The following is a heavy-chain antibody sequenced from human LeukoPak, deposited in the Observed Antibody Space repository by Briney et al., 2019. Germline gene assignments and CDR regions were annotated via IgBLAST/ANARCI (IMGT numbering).Heavy chain of an antibody. V-gene: IGHV4-59*01. CDR3: AREGNIQLWSGYFDY. Sequence: SSETLSLTCTVSGGSISSYYWSWIRQPPGKGLEWIGYIYYSGSTNYNPSLKSRVTISVDTSKNQFSLKLSSVTAADTAVYYCAREGNIQLWSGYFDYWGQGTLVTVSS. D-gene: IGHD5-18*01. CDR1: GGSISSYY. J-gene: IGHJ4*02. CDR2: IYYSGST.